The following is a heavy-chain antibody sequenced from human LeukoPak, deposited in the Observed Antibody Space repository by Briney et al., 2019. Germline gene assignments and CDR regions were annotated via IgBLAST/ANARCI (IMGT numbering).Heavy chain of an antibody. J-gene: IGHJ4*02. CDR2: LSGSGSST. CDR3: AKGQELDDGVIDS. Sequence: PGVSLRLSCAASGFPFSSYAMSWVPHSPGKALECVSALSGSGSSTYYAHSVKGRFTISRDNSKKTLYLQMNSLRAEDTAIYYCAKGQELDDGVIDSWGQGTLVTVSS. CDR1: GFPFSSYA. D-gene: IGHD1-1*01. V-gene: IGHV3-23*01.